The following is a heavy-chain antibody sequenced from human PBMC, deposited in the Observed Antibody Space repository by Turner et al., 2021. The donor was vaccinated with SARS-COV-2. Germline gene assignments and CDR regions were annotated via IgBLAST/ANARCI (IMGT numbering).Heavy chain of an antibody. CDR1: GFTFSSYA. V-gene: IGHV3-23*01. CDR3: AKPLLHDYYFYNMDV. J-gene: IGHJ6*03. CDR2: ISGSGTST. Sequence: EAQLLESGGGLLQPGGSLRISCAASGFTFSSYAMCWVRQGPGKGLEWGSGISGSGTSTYYADSVKGRFTISRDNSKNTLYLQMNSLRAEDTAVYYCAKPLLHDYYFYNMDVWGKGTTVTVSS. D-gene: IGHD2-15*01.